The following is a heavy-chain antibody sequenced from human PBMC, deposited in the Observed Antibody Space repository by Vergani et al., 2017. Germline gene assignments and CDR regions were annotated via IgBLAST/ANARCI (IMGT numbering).Heavy chain of an antibody. V-gene: IGHV3-48*01. Sequence: EVQLVESGGGLVQPGGSLRLSCAASGFTFSSYSMNWVRQAPGKGLEWVSYISSSSSTIYYADSVKGRFTISRDNAKNSLYLQMNSLRAEDTAVYYCARSGVGALGGGYGFDPWGQGTLVTVSS. CDR2: ISSSSSTI. D-gene: IGHD1-26*01. J-gene: IGHJ5*02. CDR1: GFTFSSYS. CDR3: ARSGVGALGGGYGFDP.